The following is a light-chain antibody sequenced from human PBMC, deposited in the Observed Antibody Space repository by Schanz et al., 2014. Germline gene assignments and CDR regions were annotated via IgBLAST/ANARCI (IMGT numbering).Light chain of an antibody. CDR1: SSNIGNNS. Sequence: QSVLTQPPSASGTPGQRVTISCSGSSSNIGNNSVHWYQHLPGTAPKLLIYGSNERPSGVPDRFSGSKSGTSASLAISGLRSEDEADYYCATWDDSLLFGGGTKLTVL. V-gene: IGLV1-47*01. J-gene: IGLJ3*02. CDR3: ATWDDSLL. CDR2: GSN.